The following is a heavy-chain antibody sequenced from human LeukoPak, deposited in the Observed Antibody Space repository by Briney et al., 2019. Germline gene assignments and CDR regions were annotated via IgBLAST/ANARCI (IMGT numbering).Heavy chain of an antibody. CDR3: AHRGDITMVRGVSPIRGWFDP. J-gene: IGHJ5*02. CDR1: GFSLSTSGVG. Sequence: ASGPTLVKPTQTLTLTCTFSGFSLSTSGVGVGWIRQPPGKALEWLAVIYWNDDKRYSPVLKSRLTITKDTSKNQVVLTMTNMDPVDTATYYCAHRGDITMVRGVSPIRGWFDPWGQGTLVTVSS. D-gene: IGHD3-10*01. V-gene: IGHV2-5*01. CDR2: IYWNDDK.